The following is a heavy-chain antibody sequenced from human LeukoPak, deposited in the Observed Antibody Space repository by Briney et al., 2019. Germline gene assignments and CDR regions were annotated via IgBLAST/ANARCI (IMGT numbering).Heavy chain of an antibody. Sequence: SETLSLTCAVYGGSFSGYYWSWIRQPPGKGLEWIGEINHSGSTNYNPSLKSRVTISVDTSKNQFSLKLSSVTAADTAVYYCARGRRIAARPRVFDPWGQGTLVTVSS. J-gene: IGHJ5*02. CDR3: ARGRRIAARPRVFDP. CDR1: GGSFSGYY. CDR2: INHSGST. V-gene: IGHV4-34*01. D-gene: IGHD6-6*01.